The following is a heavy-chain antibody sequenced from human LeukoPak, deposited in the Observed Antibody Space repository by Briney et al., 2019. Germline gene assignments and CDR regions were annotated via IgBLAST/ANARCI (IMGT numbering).Heavy chain of an antibody. CDR2: INPNSGGT. Sequence: ASVKVSCKASGYTFTGYYMHWVRQAPGQGLEWMGRINPNSGGTNYAQKFQGRVTMTRDTSISTAYMELSRLRSDDTAVYYCAREGTYYYDSSGYTDAFDIWGQGTMVTASS. J-gene: IGHJ3*02. CDR3: AREGTYYYDSSGYTDAFDI. V-gene: IGHV1-2*06. D-gene: IGHD3-22*01. CDR1: GYTFTGYY.